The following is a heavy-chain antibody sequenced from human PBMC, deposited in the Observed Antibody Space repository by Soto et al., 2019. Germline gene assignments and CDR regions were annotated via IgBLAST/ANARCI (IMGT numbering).Heavy chain of an antibody. V-gene: IGHV4-4*02. J-gene: IGHJ6*02. CDR1: GGSISSNNW. CDR2: ISHSGST. D-gene: IGHD6-13*01. Sequence: SQTRSLTCAVSGGSISSNNWWTGVRQPPGKGLEWIGEISHSGSTNYTPSLKSRVTISVDMSKNQFSLNLSSVTAADTAVYYCARLTIAAAGIDYYDMDVWGQGTTVTVS. CDR3: ARLTIAAAGIDYYDMDV.